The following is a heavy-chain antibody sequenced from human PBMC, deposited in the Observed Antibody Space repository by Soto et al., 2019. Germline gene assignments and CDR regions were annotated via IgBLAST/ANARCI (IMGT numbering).Heavy chain of an antibody. V-gene: IGHV4-34*01. Sequence: QVQLQQWGAGLLKPSETLSLTCAVYGGSFSGYYWSWIRQPPGKGLEWIGEINHSGSTNYNPSLKSRVNISVDMSKNQFSLKLSSVTAADTAVYYCARGAVVRGRILGYYYYYGMDVWGQGTTVTVSS. J-gene: IGHJ6*02. CDR3: ARGAVVRGRILGYYYYYGMDV. D-gene: IGHD3-16*01. CDR2: INHSGST. CDR1: GGSFSGYY.